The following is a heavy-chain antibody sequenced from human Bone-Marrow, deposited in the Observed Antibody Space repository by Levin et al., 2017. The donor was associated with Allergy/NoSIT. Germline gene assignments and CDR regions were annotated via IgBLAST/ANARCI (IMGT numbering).Heavy chain of an antibody. Sequence: SETLSLTCTVSGGSISSSDYYWTWIRQPPGTGLEWIGFIYNSGSTDYNPSLKSRVTISVDTSKNQFSLNLSSVTAADTAVYYCDRDHGGNEAYWGQGTLVTVSS. CDR3: DRDHGGNEAY. D-gene: IGHD4-23*01. V-gene: IGHV4-30-4*01. CDR2: IYNSGST. J-gene: IGHJ4*02. CDR1: GGSISSSDYY.